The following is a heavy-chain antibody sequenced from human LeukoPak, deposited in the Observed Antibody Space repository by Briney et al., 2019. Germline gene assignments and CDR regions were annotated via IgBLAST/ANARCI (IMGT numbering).Heavy chain of an antibody. V-gene: IGHV3-15*01. CDR2: IKSKAAGGTT. Sequence: GGSLRLSCAASGXTFSNAWMSWVRQAPGKGLEWVGRIKSKAAGGTTDYAAPVQGRFTISRDDSGNTLYLQMNSLKTEDAAVYYCIVGGSYYTYWGQGTLVTVSS. CDR3: IVGGSYYTY. J-gene: IGHJ4*02. CDR1: GXTFSNAW. D-gene: IGHD3-10*01.